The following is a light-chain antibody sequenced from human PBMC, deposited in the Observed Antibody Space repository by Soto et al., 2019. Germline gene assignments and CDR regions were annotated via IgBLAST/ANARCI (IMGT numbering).Light chain of an antibody. CDR3: QRDDNSSWT. CDR1: ESVSTF. J-gene: IGKJ1*01. CDR2: GTS. V-gene: IGKV3-20*01. Sequence: EIVLTQSPATLSLSAGERATLSCRASESVSTFLAWYRQKPGQAPRLLIYGTSSRAAGIPDRFTGSGSGTDFTLTISRLEPEDFAVYYCQRDDNSSWTFGPGTKVDIK.